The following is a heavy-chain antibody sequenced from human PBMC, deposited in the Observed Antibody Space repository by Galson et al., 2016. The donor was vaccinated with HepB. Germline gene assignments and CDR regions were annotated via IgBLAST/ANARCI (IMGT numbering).Heavy chain of an antibody. CDR3: SKGTYCRGGRCYPDSSGFDN. Sequence: SLRLGGGAAGFTWNNYDMQWVRQAPGKGLEWVSGISWYSGYIVYADSVKGRFTISRDNAKNTLYLQMSSLRTEDTALYYCSKGTYCRGGRCYPDSSGFDNWGQGALVTVSS. V-gene: IGHV3-9*01. D-gene: IGHD2-15*01. CDR2: ISWYSGYI. CDR1: GFTWNNYD. J-gene: IGHJ4*02.